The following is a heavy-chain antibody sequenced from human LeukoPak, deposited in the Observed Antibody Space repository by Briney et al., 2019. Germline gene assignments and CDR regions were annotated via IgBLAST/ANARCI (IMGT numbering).Heavy chain of an antibody. CDR2: IKQDGSEK. CDR1: GFTFSSYW. J-gene: IGHJ4*02. CDR3: ARSYDSSGYYYRSPFDY. V-gene: IGHV3-7*01. Sequence: GGSLRLSCAASGFTFSSYWMSWVRQAPGKGLEWVANIKQDGSEKYYVDSVKGRFTISRDNAKNSLYLQMNSLRAEDTAVYYCARSYDSSGYYYRSPFDYWGQGTLVTVSS. D-gene: IGHD3-22*01.